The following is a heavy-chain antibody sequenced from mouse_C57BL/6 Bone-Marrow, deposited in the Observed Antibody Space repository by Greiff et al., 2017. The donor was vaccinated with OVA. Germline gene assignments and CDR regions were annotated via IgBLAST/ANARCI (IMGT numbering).Heavy chain of an antibody. CDR3: ARSFSGY. D-gene: IGHD6-2*01. CDR1: GFTFSDYG. Sequence: EVMLVESGGGLVKPGGSLKLSCAASGFTFSDYGMHWVRQAPEKGLEWVAYISSGSSTIYYADTVQGRFTISRDNAKNTLFLQMTSLRSEDTAMYYCARSFSGYWGQGTTLTVSS. V-gene: IGHV5-17*01. CDR2: ISSGSSTI. J-gene: IGHJ2*01.